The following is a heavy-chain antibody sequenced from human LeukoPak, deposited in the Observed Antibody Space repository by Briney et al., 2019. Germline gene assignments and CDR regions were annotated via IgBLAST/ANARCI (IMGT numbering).Heavy chain of an antibody. J-gene: IGHJ4*02. CDR1: GGTFSSYA. CDR3: AKDQFQLLTIYFDY. CDR2: IIPIFGTA. Sequence: ASVKVSCKASGGTFSSYAISWVRQAPGQGLEWMGGIIPIFGTANYAQKFQGRVTITADKSTSTAYMELSSLRSEDTAVYYCAKDQFQLLTIYFDYWGQGTLVTVSS. V-gene: IGHV1-69*06. D-gene: IGHD2-2*01.